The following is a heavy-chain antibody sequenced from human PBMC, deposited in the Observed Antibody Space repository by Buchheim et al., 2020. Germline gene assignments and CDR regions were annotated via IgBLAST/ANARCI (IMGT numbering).Heavy chain of an antibody. CDR1: GFTFSSYA. Sequence: EVQLLESGGGLVQPGGSLRLSCVASGFTFSSYAMSWVRQAPGKGLEWVSGISGSGDGTYSVKGWFTISRDNSQNTLYLQMNSLRAEDTAVYYCAKSRDYGGNSEVRYYFDYWGQGTL. J-gene: IGHJ4*02. CDR3: AKSRDYGGNSEVRYYFDY. V-gene: IGHV3-23*01. CDR2: ISGSGDGT. D-gene: IGHD4-23*01.